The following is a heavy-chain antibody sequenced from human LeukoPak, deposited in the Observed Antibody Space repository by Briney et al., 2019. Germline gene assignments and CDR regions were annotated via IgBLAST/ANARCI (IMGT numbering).Heavy chain of an antibody. D-gene: IGHD3-3*01. V-gene: IGHV3-23*01. CDR3: AKTNYDFWSGDKNWFDP. Sequence: GGSLRLSCAASGFTFSRYAMSWVRQAPGKGLEWVSAISGSGGSTYYADSVKGRFTISRDNSKNTLYLQMNSLRAEDTAVYYCAKTNYDFWSGDKNWFDPWGQGTLVTVSS. CDR1: GFTFSRYA. CDR2: ISGSGGST. J-gene: IGHJ5*02.